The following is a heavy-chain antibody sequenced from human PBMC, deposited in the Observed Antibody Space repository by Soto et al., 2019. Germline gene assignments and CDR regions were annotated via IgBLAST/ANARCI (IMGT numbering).Heavy chain of an antibody. D-gene: IGHD2-15*01. J-gene: IGHJ5*02. CDR1: GFTFGNYA. V-gene: IGHV3-23*01. CDR3: AKDRSPYCSGGICYPPSWFDP. Sequence: GGSLRLSCVGSGFTFGNYAMSWVRQAPGKGLEWVSSITGIDGRTYYADSVKGRFTISRDNPKNTLYLQMNNLRAEDTAMFYCAKDRSPYCSGGICYPPSWFDPWGQGTQVTVSS. CDR2: ITGIDGRT.